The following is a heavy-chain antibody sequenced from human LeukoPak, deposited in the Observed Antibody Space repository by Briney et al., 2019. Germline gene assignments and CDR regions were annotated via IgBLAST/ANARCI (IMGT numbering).Heavy chain of an antibody. J-gene: IGHJ4*02. Sequence: GGSLRLSCAASGFTFSSYAMSWVRQAPGKGLEWVSAISGSGGGTYYADSVKGRFTISRDNSKNTLYLQMNSLRAEDTAVYYCAKHALPTQITMIVMGAYFDYWGQGTLVTVSS. V-gene: IGHV3-23*01. CDR3: AKHALPTQITMIVMGAYFDY. CDR2: ISGSGGGT. D-gene: IGHD3-22*01. CDR1: GFTFSSYA.